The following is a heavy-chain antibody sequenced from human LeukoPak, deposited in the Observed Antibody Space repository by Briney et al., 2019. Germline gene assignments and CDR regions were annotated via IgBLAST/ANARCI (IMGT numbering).Heavy chain of an antibody. CDR2: ITASGTAM. V-gene: IGHV3-48*01. CDR1: GFTFSSYS. D-gene: IGHD4/OR15-4a*01. CDR3: AREWRGAFDY. J-gene: IGHJ4*02. Sequence: GGSLRLSCAASGFTFSSYSMNWVRQAPGKGLEWVSHITASGTAMFYADSVKGRFTISRDNAKNSLYLQMNSLRAEDTAVYYCAREWRGAFDYWGQGTLVTVSS.